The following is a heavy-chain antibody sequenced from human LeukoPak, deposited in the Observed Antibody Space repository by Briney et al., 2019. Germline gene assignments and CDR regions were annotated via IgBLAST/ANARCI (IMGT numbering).Heavy chain of an antibody. Sequence: PGRSLRLSCAASGFTFSSYAMHWVRQAPGKGLEWVAVISYDGSNKYYADSVKGRFTISRDNSKNTLYLQMNSLRAEDTAVYYCAKGGSSAAGSYGMDVWGQGTTVTVSS. CDR2: ISYDGSNK. CDR3: AKGGSSAAGSYGMDV. J-gene: IGHJ6*02. D-gene: IGHD6-13*01. CDR1: GFTFSSYA. V-gene: IGHV3-30*04.